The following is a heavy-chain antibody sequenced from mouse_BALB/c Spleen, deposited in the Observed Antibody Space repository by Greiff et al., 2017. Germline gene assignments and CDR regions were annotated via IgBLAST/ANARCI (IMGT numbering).Heavy chain of an antibody. D-gene: IGHD2-14*01. CDR2: ISDGGSYT. Sequence: EVKLVESGGGLVKPGGSLKLSCAASGFTFSDYYMYWVRQTPEKRLEWVATISDGGSYTYYPDSVKGRFTISRDNAKNNLYLQMSSLKSEDTAMYYCAREGYDNAYWGQGTLVTVSA. CDR1: GFTFSDYY. V-gene: IGHV5-4*02. CDR3: AREGYDNAY. J-gene: IGHJ3*01.